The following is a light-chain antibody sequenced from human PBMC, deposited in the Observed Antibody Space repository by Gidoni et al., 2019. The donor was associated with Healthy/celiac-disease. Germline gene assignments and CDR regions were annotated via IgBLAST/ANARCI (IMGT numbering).Light chain of an antibody. V-gene: IGKV1-17*01. Sequence: IQMPQSPSSLSASVGDRVTITCRASQGIRNELGWYQQKPGKAPKRLIYAASSLQSGVPSRFSGSGSGTEFTLTISSLQPEDFATYYCLQHNTYPLTFGGGTKVEIK. CDR3: LQHNTYPLT. CDR1: QGIRNE. CDR2: AAS. J-gene: IGKJ4*01.